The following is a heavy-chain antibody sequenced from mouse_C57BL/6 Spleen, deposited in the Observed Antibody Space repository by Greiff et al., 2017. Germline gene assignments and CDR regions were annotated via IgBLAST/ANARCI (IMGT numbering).Heavy chain of an antibody. CDR1: GYTFTSYW. V-gene: IGHV1-64*01. CDR2: IHPNSGST. CDR3: ASWDGNYYAMDY. D-gene: IGHD2-3*01. Sequence: VQLQQPGAELVKPGASVKLSCKASGYTFTSYWMHWVKQRPGQGLEWIGMIHPNSGSTNYNEKFKSKATLTVDKSSSTAYMQLSSLTSEDSAVYYCASWDGNYYAMDYWGQGTSVTVSS. J-gene: IGHJ4*01.